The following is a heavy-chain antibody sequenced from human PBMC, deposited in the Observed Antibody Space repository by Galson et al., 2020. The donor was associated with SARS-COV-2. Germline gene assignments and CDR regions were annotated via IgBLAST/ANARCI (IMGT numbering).Heavy chain of an antibody. J-gene: IGHJ6*02. Sequence: SETLSLTCAVYGGSLGGNYWSWIRQPPGKGLEWIGEINHSGSTNYNPSLKSRVTISVDTSKNQFSLKVSSVIAADTAVYYCARKGWKVFYYYYRMDVWGQGTTVTVSS. V-gene: IGHV4-34*01. CDR2: INHSGST. CDR3: ARKGWKVFYYYYRMDV. D-gene: IGHD1-1*01. CDR1: GGSLGGNY.